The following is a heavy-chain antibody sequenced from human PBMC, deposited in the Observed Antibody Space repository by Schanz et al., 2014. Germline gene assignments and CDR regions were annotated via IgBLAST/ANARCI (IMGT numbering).Heavy chain of an antibody. Sequence: QVQLMQSGAEVKKPGSSVTVSCKASGGTFRNYAINWVRQAPGQGLEWMGRIIPVLGITNYAQKFQGRLTMTTDTSTSTAYMELRSLRSDDTAIYYCARDDIQATVTTEYWYFDLWGRGTLVTVSS. CDR1: GGTFRNYA. J-gene: IGHJ2*01. CDR2: IIPVLGIT. CDR3: ARDDIQATVTTEYWYFDL. D-gene: IGHD4-17*01. V-gene: IGHV1-69*04.